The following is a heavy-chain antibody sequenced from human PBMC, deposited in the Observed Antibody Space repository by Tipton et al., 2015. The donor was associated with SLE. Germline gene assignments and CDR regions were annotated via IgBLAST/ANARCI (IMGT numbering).Heavy chain of an antibody. D-gene: IGHD3-3*01. J-gene: IGHJ5*02. Sequence: TLSLTCAVSGGSISSTDWWSWVRQPPGKGLEWIGEIHHSGSTYYNPSLESRVTISVDKSKNQFSLKLSSVTSADTAVYYCARERQHDWFDPWGQGTLVTVSS. CDR1: GGSISSTDW. V-gene: IGHV4-4*02. CDR2: IHHSGST. CDR3: ARERQHDWFDP.